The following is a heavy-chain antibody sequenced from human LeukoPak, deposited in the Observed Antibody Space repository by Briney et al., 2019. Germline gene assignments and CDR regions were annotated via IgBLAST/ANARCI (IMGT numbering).Heavy chain of an antibody. J-gene: IGHJ4*02. CDR1: GFTFSDHV. D-gene: IGHD6-13*01. V-gene: IGHV3-48*01. Sequence: GGSLRLSCAASGFTFSDHVMSWVRQAPGKGLEWVSYISSSSSTIYYADSVKGRFTISRDNAKNSLYLQMNSLRAEDTAVYYCAGGSGYSSSWYCDYWGQGTLVTVSS. CDR2: ISSSSSTI. CDR3: AGGSGYSSSWYCDY.